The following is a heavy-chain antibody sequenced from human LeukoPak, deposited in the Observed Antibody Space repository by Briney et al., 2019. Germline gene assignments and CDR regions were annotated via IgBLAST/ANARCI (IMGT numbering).Heavy chain of an antibody. V-gene: IGHV5-51*01. CDR1: GYSFTSYW. D-gene: IGHD3-16*02. Sequence: GESLKISCKGSGYSFTSYWIGWVRQMPGKGLEWMEIICPGDSDTRYSPSFQGQVTISADKSISTAYLQWSSLKASDTAMYYCARQSANYDYVWGSYRYWYYFDYWGQGTLVTVSS. J-gene: IGHJ4*02. CDR2: ICPGDSDT. CDR3: ARQSANYDYVWGSYRYWYYFDY.